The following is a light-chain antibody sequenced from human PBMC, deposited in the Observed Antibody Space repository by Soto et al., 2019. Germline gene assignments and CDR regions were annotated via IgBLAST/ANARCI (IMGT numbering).Light chain of an antibody. CDR1: QSVSDSS. V-gene: IGKV3-20*01. Sequence: EIVLTHFRGTLSLSPCERATLSFSASQSVSDSSLAWYQQKPGQAPRLLIYGASSRATGIPDRFSGSGSGTDFTLTISRLEPEDFAVYYCQQYGSSPVTFGQGTKVDI. CDR3: QQYGSSPVT. J-gene: IGKJ1*01. CDR2: GAS.